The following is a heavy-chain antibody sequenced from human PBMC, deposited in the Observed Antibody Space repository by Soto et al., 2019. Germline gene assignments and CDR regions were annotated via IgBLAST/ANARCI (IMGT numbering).Heavy chain of an antibody. CDR1: GFSFANYW. D-gene: IGHD2-2*01. J-gene: IGHJ4*02. V-gene: IGHV5-51*01. CDR2: IYPGDSDI. CDR3: ARQREGSSTSFHY. Sequence: GESLKISCQGSGFSFANYWIGWVRQMPGKGLEWMGIIYPGDSDIRYSPSFQGQVTISADKSISTAYLHWGGLKASDTAMYYCARQREGSSTSFHYWGQGTLVTVSS.